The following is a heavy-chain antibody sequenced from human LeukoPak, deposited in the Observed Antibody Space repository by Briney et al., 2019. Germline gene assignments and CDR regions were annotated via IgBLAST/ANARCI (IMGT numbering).Heavy chain of an antibody. CDR1: GGSISSYY. V-gene: IGHV4-59*01. Sequence: PSETLSLTCTVSGGSISSYYWSWIRQPPGKGLEWIGYIYCSGSTNYNPSLKSRVTISVDTSKNQFSLKLSSVTAADTAVYYCARVATVTNYGLFDYWGQGTLVTVSS. J-gene: IGHJ4*02. CDR3: ARVATVTNYGLFDY. CDR2: IYCSGST. D-gene: IGHD4-17*01.